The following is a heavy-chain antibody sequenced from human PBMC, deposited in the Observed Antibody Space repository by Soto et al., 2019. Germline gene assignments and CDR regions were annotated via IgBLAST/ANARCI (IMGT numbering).Heavy chain of an antibody. Sequence: EVQLLESGGGLVQPGGSLRLSCVASRFSFSSYEMSWVRQAAGKGLEWVSRVNLTGDRTNYAGSVKGRFTVSRDNFKNTLYLEMDSLRPEDTAIYYCARGGGYCTPTSCAIDSWGRGTPVTVSS. D-gene: IGHD2-8*01. J-gene: IGHJ4*02. V-gene: IGHV3-23*01. CDR2: VNLTGDRT. CDR3: ARGGGYCTPTSCAIDS. CDR1: RFSFSSYE.